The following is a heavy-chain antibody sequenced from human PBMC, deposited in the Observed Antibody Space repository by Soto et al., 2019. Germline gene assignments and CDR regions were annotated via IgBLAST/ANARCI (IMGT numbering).Heavy chain of an antibody. CDR2: IYYTGDT. CDR3: ARGGWSHDS. CDR1: GDSMNNNY. D-gene: IGHD2-15*01. J-gene: IGHJ4*02. Sequence: QVQLQESGPGLVKPSETLSLTCTVSGDSMNNNYWSWVRQSPGKGLEWIGYIYYTGDTNYNPSLRSRLIILVDPSKHPFSLNLMSVSTADTAVYYCARGGWSHDSWGQGALVTFSS. V-gene: IGHV4-59*08.